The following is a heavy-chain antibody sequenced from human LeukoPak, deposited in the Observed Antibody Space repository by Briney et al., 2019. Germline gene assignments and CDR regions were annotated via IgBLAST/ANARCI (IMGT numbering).Heavy chain of an antibody. CDR3: ARDGAAHCGGDCYSGAFDI. J-gene: IGHJ3*02. CDR1: GFSFSTYG. Sequence: GGSLRLSCTASGFSFSTYGMSWVRQAPGKGLEWVSYISGSSRNIYYPDSVRGRFTISRDNAKNSLYLQMNSLRDEDTAVYYCARDGAAHCGGDCYSGAFDIWGQGTMVTVSS. D-gene: IGHD2-21*02. CDR2: ISGSSRNI. V-gene: IGHV3-48*02.